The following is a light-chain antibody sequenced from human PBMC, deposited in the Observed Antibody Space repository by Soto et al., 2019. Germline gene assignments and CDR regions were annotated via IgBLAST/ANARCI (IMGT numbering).Light chain of an antibody. Sequence: QSVLTQPASVSGSPGQSITISCTGTSSDVGGYNYVSWYQQHPGKAPKLMIYDVSNRPSGVSNRFSGSKSGYTASLTISGLQAEDEADDYCSSYTSSSTDVVFGGGTKLTVL. CDR3: SSYTSSSTDVV. J-gene: IGLJ2*01. CDR1: SSDVGGYNY. CDR2: DVS. V-gene: IGLV2-14*01.